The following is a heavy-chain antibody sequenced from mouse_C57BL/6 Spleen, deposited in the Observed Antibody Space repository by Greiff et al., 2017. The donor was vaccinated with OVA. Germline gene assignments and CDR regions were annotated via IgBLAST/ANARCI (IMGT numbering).Heavy chain of an antibody. V-gene: IGHV2-6*01. CDR2: IWGVGST. D-gene: IGHD2-3*01. CDR3: ARDRDGYFAY. J-gene: IGHJ3*01. CDR1: GFSLTSYG. Sequence: VQLVESGPGLVAPSQSLSITCTVSGFSLTSYGVDWVRQSPGKGLEWLGVIWGVGSTNYNSALKSRLSIINDNYKSQVFLKMNSLQTDDTAMYYCARDRDGYFAYWGQGTLVTVSA.